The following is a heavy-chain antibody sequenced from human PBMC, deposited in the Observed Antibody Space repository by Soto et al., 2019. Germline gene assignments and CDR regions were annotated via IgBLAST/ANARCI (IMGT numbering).Heavy chain of an antibody. CDR1: GGSISSYY. CDR3: ARTPNSPVAAPKGYFDY. D-gene: IGHD6-19*01. Sequence: SETLSLTCTVSGGSISSYYWSWIRQPPGKGLEWIGYIYYSGSTNYNPSLKSRVTISVDTSKNQFSLKLSSVTAADTAVYYCARTPNSPVAAPKGYFDYWGQGTLVTVSS. V-gene: IGHV4-59*01. CDR2: IYYSGST. J-gene: IGHJ4*02.